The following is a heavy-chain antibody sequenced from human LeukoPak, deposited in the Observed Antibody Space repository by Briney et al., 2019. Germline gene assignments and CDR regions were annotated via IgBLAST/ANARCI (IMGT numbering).Heavy chain of an antibody. CDR3: ARGPPYDILTGYRENWFDP. J-gene: IGHJ5*02. Sequence: SETLSLTCTVSGCSISSYYWSWIRQPAGKGLEWIGRIYTSGSTNYNPSLKSRVTMSVDTSKNQFSLKLSSVTAADTAVYYCARGPPYDILTGYRENWFDPWGQGTLVTVSS. D-gene: IGHD3-9*01. CDR1: GCSISSYY. CDR2: IYTSGST. V-gene: IGHV4-4*07.